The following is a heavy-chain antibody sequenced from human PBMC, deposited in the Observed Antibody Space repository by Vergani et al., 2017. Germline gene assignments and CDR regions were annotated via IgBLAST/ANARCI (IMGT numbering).Heavy chain of an antibody. D-gene: IGHD6-13*01. CDR3: ARAGIAAAGTGWFDP. J-gene: IGHJ5*02. CDR1: GCSLSSYY. Sequence: QVQLQESGPGLVKPSETLSLTCTVSGCSLSSYYWSWIRQPPGKGLEWIGYIYYSGSTNYNPSLKSRVTISVDTSKNQFSLKLSSVTAADTAVYYCARAGIAAAGTGWFDPWGQGTLVTVSS. CDR2: IYYSGST. V-gene: IGHV4-59*01.